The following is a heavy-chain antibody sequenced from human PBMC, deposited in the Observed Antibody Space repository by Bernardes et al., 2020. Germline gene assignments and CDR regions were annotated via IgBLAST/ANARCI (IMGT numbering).Heavy chain of an antibody. V-gene: IGHV3-33*08. Sequence: GGSLRLSCAASGFTFSSYGMHWVRQAPGKGLEWVAVIWYDGSNKYYADSVKGRFTISRDNSKNTLYLQMNSLRAEDTAVYYCARDPSGYGDYGYFDYWGQGTLVTVSS. CDR2: IWYDGSNK. CDR3: ARDPSGYGDYGYFDY. D-gene: IGHD4-17*01. J-gene: IGHJ4*02. CDR1: GFTFSSYG.